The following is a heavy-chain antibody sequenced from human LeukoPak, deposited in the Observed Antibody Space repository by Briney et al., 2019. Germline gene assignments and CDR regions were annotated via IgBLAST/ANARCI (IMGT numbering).Heavy chain of an antibody. D-gene: IGHD1-26*01. Sequence: GESLKISCKGSGYSFTSHWIGWVRQMPGKGLEWMGIIYPGDSDTRYSPSFQGQVSISADKSFNTAYLRWSSLRASDTAMYYCARRGINEFIDNWGQGTLVTVSS. V-gene: IGHV5-51*01. CDR1: GYSFTSHW. J-gene: IGHJ4*02. CDR2: IYPGDSDT. CDR3: ARRGINEFIDN.